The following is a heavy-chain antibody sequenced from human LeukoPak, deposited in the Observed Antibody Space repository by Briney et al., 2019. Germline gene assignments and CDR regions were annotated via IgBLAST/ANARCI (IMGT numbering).Heavy chain of an antibody. Sequence: GGSLRLSCAASGFTFSNYWMHWVRQAPGKGLVWVSRINSDGSSRNYADSVKGRFTISRDNAKNALFLQMNSLRAEDTAVYYCARDGMVVYYDSSGGDYWGQGTLVTVSS. CDR1: GFTFSNYW. CDR3: ARDGMVVYYDSSGGDY. J-gene: IGHJ4*02. CDR2: INSDGSSR. V-gene: IGHV3-74*01. D-gene: IGHD3-22*01.